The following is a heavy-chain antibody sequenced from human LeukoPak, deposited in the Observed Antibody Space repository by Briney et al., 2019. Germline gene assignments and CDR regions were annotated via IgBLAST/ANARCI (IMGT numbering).Heavy chain of an antibody. CDR2: INHGGST. J-gene: IGHJ4*02. CDR1: GGSFSGHY. D-gene: IGHD6-13*01. CDR3: ARGRYVTTRSGAAAGFLDY. V-gene: IGHV4-34*01. Sequence: PSETLSLTCAVYGGSFSGHYWNWIRQPPGKGLEWIGEINHGGSTNYNPSLKSRVTISVDTSQKQFSLRLSSVTAADTAVYYCARGRYVTTRSGAAAGFLDYWGQGTLVTVST.